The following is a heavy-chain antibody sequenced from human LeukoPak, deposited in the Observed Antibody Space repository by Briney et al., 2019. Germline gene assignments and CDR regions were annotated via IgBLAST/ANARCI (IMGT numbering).Heavy chain of an antibody. CDR3: AREVTRIVGATRHFDY. Sequence: ASVKVSCKASGYTFTGYYMHWVRQAPGQGLEWMGWINPNSGGTNYAQKFQGRVTMTRDTSISTAYMELSRLRSDDTAVYYCAREVTRIVGATRHFDYWGQGTLVTVSS. D-gene: IGHD1-26*01. CDR1: GYTFTGYY. V-gene: IGHV1-2*02. J-gene: IGHJ4*02. CDR2: INPNSGGT.